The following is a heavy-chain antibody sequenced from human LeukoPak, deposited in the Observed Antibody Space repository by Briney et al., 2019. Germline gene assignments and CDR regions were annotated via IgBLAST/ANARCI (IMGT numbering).Heavy chain of an antibody. Sequence: ASVKVSCKASGYTFTGYYMHWVRQAPGQGLEWMGRINPNSGGTNYAQKFQGRVTMTRDTSISTAYMELSRLRSDDTAVYYCARVPVFRYSYGYSPTFDCWGQGTLVTVSS. CDR1: GYTFTGYY. D-gene: IGHD5-18*01. CDR3: ARVPVFRYSYGYSPTFDC. J-gene: IGHJ4*02. CDR2: INPNSGGT. V-gene: IGHV1-2*06.